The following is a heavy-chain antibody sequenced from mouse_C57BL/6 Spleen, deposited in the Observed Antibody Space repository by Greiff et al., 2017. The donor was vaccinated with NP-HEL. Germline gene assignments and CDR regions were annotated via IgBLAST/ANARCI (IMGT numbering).Heavy chain of an antibody. CDR3: ARGGLYSTVYYAMDY. J-gene: IGHJ4*01. CDR2: IDPSDSYT. Sequence: QVQLKQPGAELVMPGASVKLSCKASGYTFTSYWMHWVKQRPGQGLEWIGEIDPSDSYTNYNQKFKGKSTLTVDKSSSTAYMQLSSLTSEDSAVYYCARGGLYSTVYYAMDYWGQGTSVTVSS. CDR1: GYTFTSYW. D-gene: IGHD2-1*01. V-gene: IGHV1-69*01.